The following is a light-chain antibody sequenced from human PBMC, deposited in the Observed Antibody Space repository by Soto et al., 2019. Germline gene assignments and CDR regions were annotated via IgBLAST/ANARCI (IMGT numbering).Light chain of an antibody. J-gene: IGKJ5*01. CDR3: QQRSNWPPAGIT. Sequence: IVLTQSPATLSLSPGERATLSCRAGHSINFYLAWYQQKPGQAPRLLIYDASNRATGIPARFSGSGSGADFTLTISSLEPEDFAVYYCQQRSNWPPAGITFGQGTRLEIK. CDR1: HSINFY. V-gene: IGKV3-11*01. CDR2: DAS.